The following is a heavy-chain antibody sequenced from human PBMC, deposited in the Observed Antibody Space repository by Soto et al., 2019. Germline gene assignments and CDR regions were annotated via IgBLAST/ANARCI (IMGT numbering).Heavy chain of an antibody. CDR3: ARGDTGYMYV. CDR2: IYYSGST. CDR1: GCSISRYY. D-gene: IGHD1-26*01. Sequence: SETLSLTCTFSGCSISRYYWRWIRQPPGKGLEWIGYIYYSGSTNYDPSLKSRVTISVDTSKNQFSLKLSSVTAADTAVYYCARGDTGYMYVWGKGTTVTVSS. J-gene: IGHJ6*03. V-gene: IGHV4-59*08.